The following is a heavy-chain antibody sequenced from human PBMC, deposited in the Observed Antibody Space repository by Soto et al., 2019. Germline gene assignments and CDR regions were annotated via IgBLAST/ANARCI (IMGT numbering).Heavy chain of an antibody. CDR1: GGSISTYY. CDR3: ARDRAAGNLPDWYFDL. Sequence: QVQLQESGPGLVKPSETLSLTCTVSGGSISTYYWSWIRQPPGKGLEWMGYIYYSGTTKYNPSLKSRVTIAVDTSKNQFSRKLSSVTAADTAVYYCARDRAAGNLPDWYFDLWGRGTLVTVSS. CDR2: IYYSGTT. J-gene: IGHJ2*01. V-gene: IGHV4-59*01. D-gene: IGHD6-13*01.